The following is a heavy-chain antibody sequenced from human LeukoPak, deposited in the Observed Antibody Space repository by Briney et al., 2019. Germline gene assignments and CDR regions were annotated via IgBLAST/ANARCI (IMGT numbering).Heavy chain of an antibody. Sequence: GGSLRLSCAASGFTFSSYSMNWVRQAPGKGLEWVSSISSSSSYIYYADSVKGRFTISRDNAKNSLYLQMNSLRAEDTAVYYCAKDPLSSGWYHNWFDPWGQGTLVTVSS. V-gene: IGHV3-21*04. CDR1: GFTFSSYS. D-gene: IGHD6-19*01. J-gene: IGHJ5*02. CDR2: ISSSSSYI. CDR3: AKDPLSSGWYHNWFDP.